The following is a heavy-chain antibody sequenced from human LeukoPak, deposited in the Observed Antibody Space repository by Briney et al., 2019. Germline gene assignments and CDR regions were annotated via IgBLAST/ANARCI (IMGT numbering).Heavy chain of an antibody. CDR2: INSDGSST. Sequence: GGSLRLSCAASGFTFSSYWMHWVRQAPGKGLVWVSRINSDGSSTSYADSVKGRLTISRDNAKNTLSLQMNSLRAEDTAVYYCARSLQYGADYNYYFDFWGQGTLVTVSS. CDR3: ARSLQYGADYNYYFDF. D-gene: IGHD4/OR15-4a*01. V-gene: IGHV3-74*01. J-gene: IGHJ4*02. CDR1: GFTFSSYW.